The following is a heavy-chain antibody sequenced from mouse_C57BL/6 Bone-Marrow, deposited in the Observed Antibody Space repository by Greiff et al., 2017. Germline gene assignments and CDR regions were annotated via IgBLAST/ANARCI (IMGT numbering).Heavy chain of an antibody. J-gene: IGHJ4*01. CDR3: ARSIYYGSSYDYAMDY. D-gene: IGHD1-1*01. CDR2: ISSGSSTI. V-gene: IGHV5-17*01. CDR1: GFTFSDYG. Sequence: VQVVESGGGLVKPGGSLKLSCAASGFTFSDYGMHWVRQAPEKGLEWVAYISSGSSTIYYADTVKGRFTISRDNAKNTLFLQMTSLRSEDTAMYYCARSIYYGSSYDYAMDYWGQGTSVTVSS.